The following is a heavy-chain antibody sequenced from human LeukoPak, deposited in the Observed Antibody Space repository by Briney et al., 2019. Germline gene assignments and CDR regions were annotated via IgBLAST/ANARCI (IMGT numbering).Heavy chain of an antibody. CDR3: ARGVPYGDYVSDFDY. D-gene: IGHD4-17*01. J-gene: IGHJ4*02. Sequence: GGSLRLSCAASGFTFGTYSMNWVRQAPGKGLEWVSYISSSSTTIYYADSVKGRFTISRDNAKNSPYLQMNSLRAEDTAVYYCARGVPYGDYVSDFDYWGQGTLVTVSS. CDR2: ISSSSTTI. V-gene: IGHV3-48*01. CDR1: GFTFGTYS.